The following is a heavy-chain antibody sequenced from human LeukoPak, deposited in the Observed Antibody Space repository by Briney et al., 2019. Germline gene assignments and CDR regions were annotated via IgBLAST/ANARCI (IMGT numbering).Heavy chain of an antibody. CDR3: AKAPLGRCTGVICYYFDY. V-gene: IGHV3-7*03. J-gene: IGHJ4*02. CDR1: GFTFSSSA. D-gene: IGHD2-15*01. Sequence: GGSLRLSCAASGFTFSSSAMSWVRQAPGKGLEWVANIKEDGGEKYYVDSVKGRFTISRDNTKNSLYLQMNSLRAEDAAVYYCAKAPLGRCTGVICYYFDYWGQGTLVTVSS. CDR2: IKEDGGEK.